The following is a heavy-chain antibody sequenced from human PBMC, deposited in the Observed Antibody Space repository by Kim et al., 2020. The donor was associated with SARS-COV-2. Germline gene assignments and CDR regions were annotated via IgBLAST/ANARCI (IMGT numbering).Heavy chain of an antibody. CDR1: GYSFTSYW. CDR2: IYPGDSDT. J-gene: IGHJ6*02. V-gene: IGHV5-51*01. CDR3: ARLAGYCSSTSCYVYYGMDV. D-gene: IGHD2-2*01. Sequence: GESLKISCKGSGYSFTSYWIGWVRQMPGKGLEWMGIIYPGDSDTRYSPSFQGQVTISADKSISTAYLQWSSLKASDTAMYYCARLAGYCSSTSCYVYYGMDVWGQGTTVTVSS.